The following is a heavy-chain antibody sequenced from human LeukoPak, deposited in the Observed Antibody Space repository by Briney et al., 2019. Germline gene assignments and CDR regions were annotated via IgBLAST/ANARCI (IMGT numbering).Heavy chain of an antibody. CDR3: ARIPYYYGSGSYYNPRFDY. V-gene: IGHV4-39*01. Sequence: PSETLSLTCTVSGGSISSSSYYWGWIRQPPGKGLEWIASVYYSGSTYYNPSLRSRVTMSVDTSNNQFSLRLSSVTAADTAVYYCARIPYYYGSGSYYNPRFDYWGQGTLVTVSS. CDR2: VYYSGST. J-gene: IGHJ4*02. D-gene: IGHD3-10*01. CDR1: GGSISSSSYY.